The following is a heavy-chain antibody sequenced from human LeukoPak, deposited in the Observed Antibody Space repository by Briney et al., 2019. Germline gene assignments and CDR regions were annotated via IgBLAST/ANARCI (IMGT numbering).Heavy chain of an antibody. Sequence: PSETLSLTCTVSGGSISDYSWSWIRQPPGKGLEWIGNIYYSGSANHNPSLKSRVTISRDTSKNQFSLKLTSVTTADTAVYYCARPHDGSGSYYPIPSDYYYYGMDVWGQGTTVTVSS. V-gene: IGHV4-59*01. CDR2: IYYSGSA. CDR3: ARPHDGSGSYYPIPSDYYYYGMDV. D-gene: IGHD3-10*01. J-gene: IGHJ6*02. CDR1: GGSISDYS.